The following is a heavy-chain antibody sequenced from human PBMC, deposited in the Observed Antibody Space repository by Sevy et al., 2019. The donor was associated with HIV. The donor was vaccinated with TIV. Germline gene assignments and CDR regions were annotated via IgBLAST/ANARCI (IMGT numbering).Heavy chain of an antibody. D-gene: IGHD3-22*01. CDR2: FIPMFDTA. CDR1: GGTFSNYA. V-gene: IGHV1-69*13. Sequence: ASVKVSCKASGGTFSNYAISWVRQAPGQGLEWMGGFIPMFDTANYEQKYQGKVTLTADVSTTTAYMGLRSLRSDDTAVYYWAGSYFDSSGYSPLYYYGMDVWGQGTTVTVSS. CDR3: AGSYFDSSGYSPLYYYGMDV. J-gene: IGHJ6*02.